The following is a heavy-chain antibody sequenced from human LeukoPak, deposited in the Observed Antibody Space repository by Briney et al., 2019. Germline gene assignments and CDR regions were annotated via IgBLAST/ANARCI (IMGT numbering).Heavy chain of an antibody. J-gene: IGHJ4*02. CDR1: GFTFSSYE. V-gene: IGHV3-23*01. Sequence: GGSLRLSCAASGFTFSSYEMNWVRQAPGKGLEWVSAISGSGGSTYYADSVKGRFTISRDNSKNALYLQMNSLRAEDTAVYYCAKKAASGSYWHFDCWGQGTLVTVSS. CDR3: AKKAASGSYWHFDC. D-gene: IGHD3-10*01. CDR2: ISGSGGST.